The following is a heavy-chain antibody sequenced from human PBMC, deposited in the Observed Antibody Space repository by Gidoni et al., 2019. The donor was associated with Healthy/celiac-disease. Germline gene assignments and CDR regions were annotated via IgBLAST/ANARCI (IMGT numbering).Heavy chain of an antibody. Sequence: EVQLVESGGVVVQPGGSLRLSCAASGFTFDDYTMHWVRQAPGKGLEWVSIISWDGGSTYYADSVKGRFTISRDNSKNSLYLQMNSLRTEDTALYYCAKDIGIGGGRGSGFDYWGQGTLVTVSS. V-gene: IGHV3-43*01. J-gene: IGHJ4*02. D-gene: IGHD6-19*01. CDR3: AKDIGIGGGRGSGFDY. CDR2: ISWDGGST. CDR1: GFTFDDYT.